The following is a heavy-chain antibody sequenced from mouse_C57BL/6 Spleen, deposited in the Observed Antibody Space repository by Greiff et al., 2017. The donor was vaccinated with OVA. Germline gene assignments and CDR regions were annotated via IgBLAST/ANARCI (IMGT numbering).Heavy chain of an antibody. Sequence: VQLKESGPELVKPGASVKIPCKASGYTFTDYNMDWVKQSHGKSLEWIGDINPNNGGTIYNQKFKGKATLTVDKSSSTAYIELRSLTSEDTAVYYCARRYYYGSSYAMDYWGQGTSVTVSS. CDR1: GYTFTDYN. D-gene: IGHD1-1*01. CDR2: INPNNGGT. V-gene: IGHV1-18*01. CDR3: ARRYYYGSSYAMDY. J-gene: IGHJ4*01.